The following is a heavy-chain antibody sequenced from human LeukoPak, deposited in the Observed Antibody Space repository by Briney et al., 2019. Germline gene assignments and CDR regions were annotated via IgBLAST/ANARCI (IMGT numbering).Heavy chain of an antibody. Sequence: SETLSLTCTISRGSISTYYWSWIRQPPGKGLEWISYISTSGSTNYNPSLKSRVTISVDTSKNQFSLNLSSVTAADTAVYYCARRRTTGTTGYFDYWGQGTLVTVSS. V-gene: IGHV4-4*09. J-gene: IGHJ4*02. CDR1: RGSISTYY. D-gene: IGHD1-1*01. CDR2: ISTSGST. CDR3: ARRRTTGTTGYFDY.